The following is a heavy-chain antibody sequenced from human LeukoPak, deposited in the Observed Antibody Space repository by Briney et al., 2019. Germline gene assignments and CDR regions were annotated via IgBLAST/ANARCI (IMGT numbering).Heavy chain of an antibody. D-gene: IGHD6-19*01. CDR2: MNPNSGNT. Sequence: ASVKVSCKASGYTFTGYYMHWVRQAPGQGLEWMGWMNPNSGNTGYAQKFQGRVTMTRNTSISTAYMELSSLRSEDTAVYYCARFRIAVAGYYYYGMDVWGQGTTVTVSS. J-gene: IGHJ6*02. CDR3: ARFRIAVAGYYYYGMDV. CDR1: GYTFTGYY. V-gene: IGHV1-8*02.